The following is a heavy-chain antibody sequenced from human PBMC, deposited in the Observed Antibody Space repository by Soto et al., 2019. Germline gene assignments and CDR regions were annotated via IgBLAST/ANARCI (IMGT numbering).Heavy chain of an antibody. V-gene: IGHV4-59*01. Sequence: QVQLQESGPGLVKPSETLSLTSTVSGGSISSYYWSWLRQPPGKGLEWIGYIYYSGSTNYNPSLKSRVTISVDTSKNQFSLKLSSVTAADTAVYYCARESRPIAAAGTSDAFDIWGQGTMVTVSS. CDR2: IYYSGST. D-gene: IGHD6-13*01. CDR3: ARESRPIAAAGTSDAFDI. CDR1: GGSISSYY. J-gene: IGHJ3*02.